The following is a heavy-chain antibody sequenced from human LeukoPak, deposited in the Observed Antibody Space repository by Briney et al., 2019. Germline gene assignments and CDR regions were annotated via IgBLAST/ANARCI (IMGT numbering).Heavy chain of an antibody. CDR2: IYYSGST. J-gene: IGHJ4*02. V-gene: IGHV4-39*01. Sequence: SETLSLTCTVSGGSISSSSYYWGWIRQPPGKGLEWIGSIYYSGSTYYNPSLKSRVTISVDTSKNQFSLKLSSVTAADTAVYYCARHNIAVAHNEFDYWGQGTLVTVSS. CDR3: ARHNIAVAHNEFDY. CDR1: GGSISSSSYY. D-gene: IGHD6-19*01.